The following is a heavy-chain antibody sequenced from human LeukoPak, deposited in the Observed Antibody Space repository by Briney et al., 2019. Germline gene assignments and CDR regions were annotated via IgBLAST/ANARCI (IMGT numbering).Heavy chain of an antibody. CDR1: GFTFSSYG. CDR2: IRYDGSNK. D-gene: IGHD3-10*01. CDR3: ANRPMVRGVIIP. Sequence: GGSLRLSCAASGFTFSSYGMHWVRQAPGKGLEWVAFIRYDGSNKYYADSVKGRFTISRDNSKNTLYLQMNSLRAEDPAVYYCANRPMVRGVIIPWGQGTLVTVSS. J-gene: IGHJ5*02. V-gene: IGHV3-30*02.